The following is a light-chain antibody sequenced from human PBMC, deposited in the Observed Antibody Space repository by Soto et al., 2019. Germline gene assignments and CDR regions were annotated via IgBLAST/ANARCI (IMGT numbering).Light chain of an antibody. V-gene: IGKV3-20*01. CDR3: QQYGSSPGT. Sequence: EIVLTQSPGTLSLSPGERATLSCRASQSVSSSYLAWYQQKPGQAPRLLIYGASSRATGIPDRFSGSGSGTDFTLTISRLEPEDLAVYYCQQYGSSPGTFGHGTKLEIK. J-gene: IGKJ2*01. CDR2: GAS. CDR1: QSVSSSY.